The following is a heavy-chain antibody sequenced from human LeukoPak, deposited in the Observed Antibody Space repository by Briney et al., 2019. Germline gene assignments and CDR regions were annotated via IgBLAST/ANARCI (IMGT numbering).Heavy chain of an antibody. J-gene: IGHJ4*02. Sequence: PGGSLRLSCAASGFTFSTSWMNWIRRAPGKGLEWVASIKEDGSETYYVDSVKGRFTVSRDNAKNSLYLQMNSLRVEDTAVYYCTRDSGRFRLDYWGQGILVTVSS. CDR3: TRDSGRFRLDY. CDR2: IKEDGSET. V-gene: IGHV3-7*01. CDR1: GFTFSTSW. D-gene: IGHD6-19*01.